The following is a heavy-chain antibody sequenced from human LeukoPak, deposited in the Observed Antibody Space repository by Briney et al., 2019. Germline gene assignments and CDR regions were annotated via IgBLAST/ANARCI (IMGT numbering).Heavy chain of an antibody. Sequence: SVKVSCRASGGTLSSCAIRWVRQVPGQGLEWMGGIIPIFGTANYAQKFQGRVTITADESTSTAYMELSSLRSEDTAVYYCARGRPRKSSGWYFGYWGQGTLVTVSS. D-gene: IGHD6-19*01. CDR3: ARGRPRKSSGWYFGY. V-gene: IGHV1-69*13. J-gene: IGHJ4*02. CDR2: IIPIFGTA. CDR1: GGTLSSCA.